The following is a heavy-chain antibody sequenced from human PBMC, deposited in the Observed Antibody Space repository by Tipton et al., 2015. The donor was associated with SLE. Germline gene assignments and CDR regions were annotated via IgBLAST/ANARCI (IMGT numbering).Heavy chain of an antibody. V-gene: IGHV4-39*07. J-gene: IGHJ5*02. Sequence: TLSLTCTVSGGSISSSSYYWGWIRQPPGKGLEWIGSIYYSGSTYYNPSLKSRVTISVDTSKNQFSLKLSSVTAADTAVYYCARAFGTSWQRWFDPWGQGTLVTVSS. CDR3: ARAFGTSWQRWFDP. CDR1: GGSISSSSYY. D-gene: IGHD2-2*01. CDR2: IYYSGST.